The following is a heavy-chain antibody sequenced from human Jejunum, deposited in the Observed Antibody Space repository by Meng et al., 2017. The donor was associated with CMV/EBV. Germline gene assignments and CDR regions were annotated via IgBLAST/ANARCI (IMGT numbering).Heavy chain of an antibody. Sequence: QVQLQESGPGPVKPSETLSLTCTVSGDSITGYYYNWIRQPAGKGLEWIGRVYTSGSTNYSPSLKSRVTMSVDTSMKQLSLKLTSVTAADTAVYYCARASNSAGWYGFDYWGQGTLVTVSS. CDR2: VYTSGST. V-gene: IGHV4-4*07. D-gene: IGHD6-19*01. CDR1: GDSITGYY. J-gene: IGHJ4*02. CDR3: ARASNSAGWYGFDY.